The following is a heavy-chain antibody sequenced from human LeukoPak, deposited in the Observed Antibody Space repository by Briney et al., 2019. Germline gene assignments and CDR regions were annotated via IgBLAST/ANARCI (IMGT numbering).Heavy chain of an antibody. J-gene: IGHJ4*02. CDR1: GFTFSRYW. CDR3: VRGYDILSGYYGIDY. CDR2: INPDESST. V-gene: IGHV3-74*01. Sequence: GSLRLSCAASGFTFSRYWMHWVRQATGKGLVWVSRINPDESSTSCADSVKGRFTISRDNAKNTLYLQMNSLRAEDTAVYYCVRGYDILSGYYGIDYWGQGTLVTVSS. D-gene: IGHD3-9*01.